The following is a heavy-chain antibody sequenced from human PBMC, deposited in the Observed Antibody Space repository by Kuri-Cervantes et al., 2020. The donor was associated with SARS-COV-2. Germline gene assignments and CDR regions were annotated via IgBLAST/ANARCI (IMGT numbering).Heavy chain of an antibody. CDR2: RNHSGGT. J-gene: IGHJ6*02. D-gene: IGHD3-10*01. CDR3: AMNPRFEYYYGRDV. Sequence: SQTLSLTCAVYGGSFSGYYWGSISQPPAKGREWIGERNHSGGTNYNPSLNRRVNIPLDTSKNQISLKLSSVTAADTAVYYCAMNPRFEYYYGRDVWGQGTTVTVSS. V-gene: IGHV4-34*01. CDR1: GGSFSGYY.